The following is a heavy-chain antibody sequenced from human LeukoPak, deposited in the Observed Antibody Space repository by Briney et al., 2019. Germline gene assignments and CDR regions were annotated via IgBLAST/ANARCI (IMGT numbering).Heavy chain of an antibody. CDR2: FDPEDGET. CDR1: GYTFTGYY. Sequence: GASVKVSCKASGYTFTGYYMHWVRQAPGKGLEWMGGFDPEDGETIYAQKFQGRVTMTEDTSTDTAYMELSSLRSEDTAVYYCATVPIAAAGSSAFDIWGQGTMVTVSS. J-gene: IGHJ3*02. D-gene: IGHD6-13*01. CDR3: ATVPIAAAGSSAFDI. V-gene: IGHV1-24*01.